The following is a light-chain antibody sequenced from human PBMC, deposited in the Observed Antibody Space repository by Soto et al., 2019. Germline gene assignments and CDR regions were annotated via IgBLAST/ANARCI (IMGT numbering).Light chain of an antibody. Sequence: QSVLTQPASVSGSPGQSITISCTGTSSDIGSYNYVSWYQQHPGKAPKLMIYDVSNRPSGVSNRFSGSKSGNTASLTISGLQAEDEADYYCSSYTGSSTPYVFGAGIKVTVL. J-gene: IGLJ1*01. CDR2: DVS. CDR3: SSYTGSSTPYV. CDR1: SSDIGSYNY. V-gene: IGLV2-14*01.